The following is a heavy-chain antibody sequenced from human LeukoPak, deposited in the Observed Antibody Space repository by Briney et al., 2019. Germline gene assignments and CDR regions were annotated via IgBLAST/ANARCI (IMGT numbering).Heavy chain of an antibody. Sequence: PSETLSLTCSVSGASVSTTAYFWNWIRQPAGEALEWIGRIYASGNTHYNPSLKSRVTMSLDTSKNQFSLTMNSVTAADSAVYFCASYREAYDLYPHGLDVWGRGTVVTVSS. D-gene: IGHD5-24*01. CDR1: GASVSTTAYF. CDR3: ASYREAYDLYPHGLDV. V-gene: IGHV4-61*02. J-gene: IGHJ3*01. CDR2: IYASGNT.